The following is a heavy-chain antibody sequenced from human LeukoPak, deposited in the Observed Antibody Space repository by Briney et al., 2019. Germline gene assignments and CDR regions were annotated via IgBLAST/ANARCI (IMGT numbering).Heavy chain of an antibody. V-gene: IGHV3-30*18. Sequence: WRSLRLSCAASGFTFSSYGMHWVRKAPGQGLDREAVISYDGSNKYYADSVKGRFTISRDNSKNTLYLQMNILRAEDTAVYYCAKEGSSGWYYVDYWGQGTLVTVSS. CDR3: AKEGSSGWYYVDY. CDR1: GFTFSSYG. D-gene: IGHD6-19*01. J-gene: IGHJ4*02. CDR2: ISYDGSNK.